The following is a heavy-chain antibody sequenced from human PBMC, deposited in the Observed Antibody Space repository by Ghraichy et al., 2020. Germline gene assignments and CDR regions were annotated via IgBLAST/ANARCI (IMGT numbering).Heavy chain of an antibody. CDR2: IYYSGST. CDR3: ARHFTQGLPAYYYYGMDV. V-gene: IGHV4-59*01. J-gene: IGHJ6*02. CDR1: GGSIRSYY. Sequence: SETLSLTCTVSGGSIRSYYWSWIRQPPGKGLEWIGYIYYSGSTNYNPSLKSRVTISVDTSKNQFSLKLSSVTAADTAVYYCARHFTQGLPAYYYYGMDVWGQGTTVTVSS. D-gene: IGHD4-11*01.